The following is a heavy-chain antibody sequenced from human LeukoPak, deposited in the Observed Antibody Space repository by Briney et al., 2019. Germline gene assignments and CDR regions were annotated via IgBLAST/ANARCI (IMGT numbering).Heavy chain of an antibody. J-gene: IGHJ6*02. Sequence: PGGSLRLSCAASGFTFSSYSMNWVRQAPGKGLEWVSAISGSGGSTYYADSVKGRFTISRDNSKNTLYLQMNSLRAEDTAVYYCAKGLKATVTWYYYGMDVWGQGTTVTVSS. D-gene: IGHD4-17*01. CDR2: ISGSGGST. CDR1: GFTFSSYS. V-gene: IGHV3-23*01. CDR3: AKGLKATVTWYYYGMDV.